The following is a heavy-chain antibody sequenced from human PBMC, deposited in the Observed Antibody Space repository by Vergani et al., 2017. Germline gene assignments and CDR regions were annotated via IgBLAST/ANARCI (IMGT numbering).Heavy chain of an antibody. V-gene: IGHV3-21*06. J-gene: IGHJ6*02. Sequence: EVQLVESGGGLVKPGGSLRLSCAASGFTFSDLSMSWVRQAPGQGLEWVAFIGSSGPYINYADSVKGRFIISRDNTNNSLFMQLRSLRAEDAAVYYCAKDCTSDGCPDDYEMDIWGQGATVTVSS. D-gene: IGHD2-8*02. CDR1: GFTFSDLS. CDR2: IGSSGPYI. CDR3: AKDCTSDGCPDDYEMDI.